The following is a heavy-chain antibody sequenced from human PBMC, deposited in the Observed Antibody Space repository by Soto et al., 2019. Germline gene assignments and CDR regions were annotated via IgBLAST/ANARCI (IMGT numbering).Heavy chain of an antibody. Sequence: EVYLVESGGGLVQPGGSLRLSCEGSGFTFRNDEMNWVRQSRGKGPEWIAYIQDRGSPTYYADSVKGRFTISRDNAKNSLYLQMTRLTVEDTGVYYCARGWHHGWHFGYWGQGALVTVSS. CDR3: ARGWHHGWHFGY. D-gene: IGHD6-19*01. CDR1: GFTFRNDE. V-gene: IGHV3-48*03. CDR2: IQDRGSPT. J-gene: IGHJ4*02.